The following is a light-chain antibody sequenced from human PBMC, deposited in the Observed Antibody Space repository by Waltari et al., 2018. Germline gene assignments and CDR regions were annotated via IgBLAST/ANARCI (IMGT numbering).Light chain of an antibody. J-gene: IGKJ2*01. CDR2: DAS. Sequence: EIVLTQSPATLSLSPGERATLSCRASQSVSSDLAWYQQKPGQAPRLLIYDASNRATGIPARFSGSGSGTDFTLTISSLEPEDFAVYYCQQYNHGYTFAQGTKLEIK. CDR1: QSVSSD. CDR3: QQYNHGYT. V-gene: IGKV3-11*01.